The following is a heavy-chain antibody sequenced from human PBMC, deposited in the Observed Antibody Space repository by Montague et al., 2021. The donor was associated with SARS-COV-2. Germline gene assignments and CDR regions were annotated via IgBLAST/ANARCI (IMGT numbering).Heavy chain of an antibody. CDR2: IFYSGST. CDR1: GGSISSYY. D-gene: IGHD2-21*01. CDR3: ARTPGQIAGDAFDI. V-gene: IGHV4-59*01. J-gene: IGHJ3*02. Sequence: SETLSLTCTVSGGSISSYYWSWIRQPPGKGLEWIGYIFYSGSTNYYPSPKSRGTISVDTSKNQFSLKLVSVTAADTAVYYCARTPGQIAGDAFDIWGQGTMVTVSS.